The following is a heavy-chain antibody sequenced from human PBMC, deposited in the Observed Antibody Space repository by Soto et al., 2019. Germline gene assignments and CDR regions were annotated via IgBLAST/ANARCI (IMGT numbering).Heavy chain of an antibody. CDR3: ARDGLSSSSSLDY. D-gene: IGHD6-6*01. J-gene: IGHJ4*02. V-gene: IGHV5-51*01. CDR1: GYSFTDYW. CDR2: IYPGDSDT. Sequence: EVQLVQSGAEVTKPGESLKISCKASGYSFTDYWIGWVRQMPGKGLEWMGIIYPGDSDTKYSPSFQGQVTMSADKSISTAYLQWNSLKASDTAMYYCARDGLSSSSSLDYWGQGTLVTVSS.